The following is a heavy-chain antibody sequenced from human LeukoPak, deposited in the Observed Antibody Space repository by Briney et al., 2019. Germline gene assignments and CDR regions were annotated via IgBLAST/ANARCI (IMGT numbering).Heavy chain of an antibody. Sequence: SETLSLTCTVSGGSISSYYWSWIRQPPGKGLEWIGYIYYTGSTYYNPSFQSRVTISVDTSKNQFSLKLSSVTAADTAVYYCARDLQWLDCWGQGTLVTVSS. CDR3: ARDLQWLDC. V-gene: IGHV4-59*12. D-gene: IGHD6-19*01. CDR1: GGSISSYY. J-gene: IGHJ4*02. CDR2: IYYTGST.